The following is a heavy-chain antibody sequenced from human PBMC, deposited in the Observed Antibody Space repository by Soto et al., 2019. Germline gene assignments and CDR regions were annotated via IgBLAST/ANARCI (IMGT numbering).Heavy chain of an antibody. CDR1: GGSFSGYY. CDR2: INHSGST. D-gene: IGHD6-13*01. V-gene: IGHV4-34*01. Sequence: QVQLQQWGAGLLKPSETLSLTCAVYGGSFSGYYWSWIRQPPGKGLEWIGEINHSGSTNYNPSLKSRVTISVDTSKNQFSLKLSSVTAADTAVYYCARADSSWLDYWGQGTLVTVSS. CDR3: ARADSSWLDY. J-gene: IGHJ4*02.